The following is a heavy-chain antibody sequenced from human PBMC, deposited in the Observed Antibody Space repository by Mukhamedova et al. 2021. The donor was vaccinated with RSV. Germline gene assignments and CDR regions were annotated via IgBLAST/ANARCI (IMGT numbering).Heavy chain of an antibody. D-gene: IGHD6-13*01. J-gene: IGHJ5*02. CDR3: ARIMYSSSWQAAWENWFDP. V-gene: IGHV4-39*01. Sequence: LKSRVTISVDTSKNQFSLKLSSVTAADTAVYYCARIMYSSSWQAAWENWFDPWGQGTLVTVSS.